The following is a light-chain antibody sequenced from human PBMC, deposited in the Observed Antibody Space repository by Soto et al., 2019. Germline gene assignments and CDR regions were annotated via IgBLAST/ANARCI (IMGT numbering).Light chain of an antibody. CDR1: QSVSDNN. Sequence: EIVLTQSPGTLSLSPGDRGALSCRASQSVSDNNLAWYQLRPGQAPRLLIYGASRRATGIPDRFSASGSGTDFTLTISRLEPEDFAVYYCQQYGTSPTFGQGTRLEIK. CDR2: GAS. V-gene: IGKV3-20*01. J-gene: IGKJ5*01. CDR3: QQYGTSPT.